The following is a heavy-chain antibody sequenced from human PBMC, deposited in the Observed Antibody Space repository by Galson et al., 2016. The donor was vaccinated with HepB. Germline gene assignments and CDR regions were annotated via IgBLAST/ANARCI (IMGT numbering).Heavy chain of an antibody. D-gene: IGHD4/OR15-4a*01. CDR1: GDTLSNSV. J-gene: IGHJ4*02. Sequence: SVKVSCKVSGDTLSNSVITWVRQAPGPGLEWMGGIVPVFGTTKYTQKFQGRVSMTADESTTTAYLELTSLRSEDTAKYYCVKDSLKGHYDAGGPNEFWGQGTLIIVSS. CDR2: IVPVFGTT. V-gene: IGHV1-69*13. CDR3: VKDSLKGHYDAGGPNEF.